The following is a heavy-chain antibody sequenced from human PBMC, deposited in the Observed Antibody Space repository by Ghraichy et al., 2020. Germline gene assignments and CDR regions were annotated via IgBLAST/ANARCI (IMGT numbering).Heavy chain of an antibody. CDR2: MNPDSGDT. V-gene: IGHV1-8*01. CDR3: VRGPVRYVDWLLVAMDV. Sequence: ASVKVSCKASGYTFTGYDISWVRQATGQGLEWMGWMNPDSGDTGYAQKFQGRVTMTRHASKNTAYMEVSRLRSEDTAVYYCVRGPVRYVDWLLVAMDVWGQGTTVTVAS. CDR1: GYTFTGYD. J-gene: IGHJ6*02. D-gene: IGHD3-9*01.